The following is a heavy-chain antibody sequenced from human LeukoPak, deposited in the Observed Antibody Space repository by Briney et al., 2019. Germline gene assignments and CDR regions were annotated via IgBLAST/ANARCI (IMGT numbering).Heavy chain of an antibody. Sequence: GRSLRLSCAASGFTFSSYGMHWVRQAPGKGLEWVAVISYDGSKKYYADSVKGRFTVSRENTKNTLYLQMNSLRAEDTAVYYCARETFDYWGQGTLVTVSS. J-gene: IGHJ4*02. CDR1: GFTFSSYG. CDR3: ARETFDY. V-gene: IGHV3-30*03. CDR2: ISYDGSKK.